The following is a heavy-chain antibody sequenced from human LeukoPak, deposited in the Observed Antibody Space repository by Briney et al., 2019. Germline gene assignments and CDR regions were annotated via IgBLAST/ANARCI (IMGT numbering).Heavy chain of an antibody. CDR1: GSSVSSGTYY. D-gene: IGHD1-26*01. Sequence: PSETLSLTCTVSGSSVSSGTYYWIWIRQPPGKGLEWIGYIYYSGSTNYNPSLKSRVTISVDTSKNQFSLKLSSVTAADTAVYYCARCDLMGASDFDYWGQGTLVTVSS. CDR2: IYYSGST. CDR3: ARCDLMGASDFDY. V-gene: IGHV4-61*01. J-gene: IGHJ4*02.